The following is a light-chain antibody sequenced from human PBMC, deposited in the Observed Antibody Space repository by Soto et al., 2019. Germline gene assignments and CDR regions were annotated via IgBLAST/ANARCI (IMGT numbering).Light chain of an antibody. CDR3: LQYNYFWT. CDR2: GAS. CDR1: QSVSSN. V-gene: IGKV3-15*01. J-gene: IGKJ1*01. Sequence: EMEMTQSPATLSVSPGERATLSGGASQSVSSNLAWYQQKPGQAPRLLIYGASTRATGIPARFSGSGSGTEFTLTISSMQSEDFAAYYCLQYNYFWTFGQGTKVEIK.